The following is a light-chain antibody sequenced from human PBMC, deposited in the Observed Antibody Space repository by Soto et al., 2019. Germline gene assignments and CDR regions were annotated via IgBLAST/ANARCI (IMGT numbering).Light chain of an antibody. CDR3: QQYVSSPKK. J-gene: IGKJ1*01. CDR2: AAS. Sequence: DIVLTQSPGTLSLSPGERATLSCRASQSVRSNYLAWFQQKPGQAPRLLIYAASSRATGIPDRFIGSGSGTDFTLSITRLEPEDFAMYYCQQYVSSPKKFGQGTKV. V-gene: IGKV3-20*01. CDR1: QSVRSNY.